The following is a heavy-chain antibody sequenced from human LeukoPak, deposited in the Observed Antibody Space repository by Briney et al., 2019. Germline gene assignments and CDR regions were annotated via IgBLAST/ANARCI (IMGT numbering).Heavy chain of an antibody. CDR3: ARVQYYDFWSGPTGWFDP. Sequence: GGSLRLSCAASGFTFSSYWMSWVCQAPGKGLEWVANIKQDGSEKYYVDSVKGRFTISRDNAKNSLYLQMNSLRAEDTAVYYCARVQYYDFWSGPTGWFDPWGQGTLVTVSS. CDR1: GFTFSSYW. V-gene: IGHV3-7*01. CDR2: IKQDGSEK. D-gene: IGHD3-3*01. J-gene: IGHJ5*02.